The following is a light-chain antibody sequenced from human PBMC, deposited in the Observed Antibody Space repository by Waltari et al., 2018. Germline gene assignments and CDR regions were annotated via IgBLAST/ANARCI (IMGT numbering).Light chain of an antibody. CDR1: QSVLYNSNNKNY. J-gene: IGKJ3*01. V-gene: IGKV4-1*01. CDR2: WAS. Sequence: DIVMTQSPDSLAVSLGERATINCKSSQSVLYNSNNKNYLAWYHQKPGQPPKLLIYWASTRAAGVPDRFRGSGSGTDFTLTISSLQAEDAATYYCQQFYTTPFTFGPGTKVDIK. CDR3: QQFYTTPFT.